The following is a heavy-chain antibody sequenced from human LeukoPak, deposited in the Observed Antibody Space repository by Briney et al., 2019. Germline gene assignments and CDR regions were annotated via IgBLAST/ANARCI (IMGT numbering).Heavy chain of an antibody. CDR1: GDSVSSNDAA. CDR2: TFYRSKWYY. Sequence: SQTLSLTCAISGDSVSSNDAAWNRIRQSPSRGLEWLGRTFYRSKWYYDSAVSVKSRITINPDTSKNQFSLQLNSVTPEDTAVYNCERENIVVGGTRTPFHSGGGGPLVPVSS. V-gene: IGHV6-1*01. CDR3: ERENIVVGGTRTPFHS. D-gene: IGHD2-21*01. J-gene: IGHJ4*02.